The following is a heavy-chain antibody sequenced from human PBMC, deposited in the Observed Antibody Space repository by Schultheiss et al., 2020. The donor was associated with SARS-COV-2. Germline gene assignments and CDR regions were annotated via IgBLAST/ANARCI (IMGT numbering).Heavy chain of an antibody. J-gene: IGHJ5*02. V-gene: IGHV4-31*11. D-gene: IGHD3-3*02. Sequence: SETLSLTCAVYGGSFSGYYWSWIRQHPGKGLEWIGYIYYSGSTYYNPSLKSRVTISVDTSKNQFSLKLSSVTAADTAVYYCARYIFGVAIRFDPWGQGTLVTVSS. CDR3: ARYIFGVAIRFDP. CDR1: GGSFSGYY. CDR2: IYYSGST.